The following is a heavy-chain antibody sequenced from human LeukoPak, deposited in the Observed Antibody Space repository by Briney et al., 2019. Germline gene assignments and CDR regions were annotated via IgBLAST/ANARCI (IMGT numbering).Heavy chain of an antibody. D-gene: IGHD2-2*01. CDR2: IKQDGSVK. V-gene: IGHV3-7*03. CDR1: GFTFSSYW. Sequence: GGSLRLSCAASGFTFSSYWMTWVRQAPGKGLEWVANIKQDGSVKYYADSVKGRFTISRDNAKNSLYLQMNSLRAEDTALYHCARLGYCSSTSCQIGAFDIWGQGTMVTVSS. CDR3: ARLGYCSSTSCQIGAFDI. J-gene: IGHJ3*02.